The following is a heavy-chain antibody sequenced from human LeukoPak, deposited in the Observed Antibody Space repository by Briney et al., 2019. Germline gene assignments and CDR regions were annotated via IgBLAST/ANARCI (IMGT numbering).Heavy chain of an antibody. J-gene: IGHJ6*03. CDR1: GFTFNDYW. V-gene: IGHV3-7*01. CDR2: IKQDGSEK. CDR3: AREAYGSGRTYYYYMDV. D-gene: IGHD3-10*01. Sequence: GGSLRLSCAVSGFTFNDYWMTWVRQTPGMVLEWVGNIKQDGSEKYYADSVRGRFTISRDNAKNSLYLQMNSLRAEDTAVYYCAREAYGSGRTYYYYMDVWGKGTTVTVSS.